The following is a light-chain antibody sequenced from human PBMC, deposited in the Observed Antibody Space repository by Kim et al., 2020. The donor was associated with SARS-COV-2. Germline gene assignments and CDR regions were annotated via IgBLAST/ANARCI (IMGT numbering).Light chain of an antibody. J-gene: IGLJ2*01. CDR3: CSFAGNSVV. Sequence: PGQSVPMSCTGTSSDVGRYNYVSWYQQHPGKAPKVMIYDVTKRPSGVPDRFSGSKSGNTASLTISGLQGEDEAEYYCCSFAGNSVVFGGGTQLTVL. CDR2: DVT. CDR1: SSDVGRYNY. V-gene: IGLV2-11*01.